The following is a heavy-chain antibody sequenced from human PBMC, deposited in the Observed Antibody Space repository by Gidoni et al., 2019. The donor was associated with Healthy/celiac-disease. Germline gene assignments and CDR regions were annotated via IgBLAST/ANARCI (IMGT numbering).Heavy chain of an antibody. Sequence: QVTLRASGPALVKPTQTLTLTCTFSGFSLSTSGMCVSWIRQPPGKALEWLALIDWDDDNSYSPSLKTRLTISKDTAKNQVVLTMTNMDPVDTATYYCARIRKRYDSSGYWVEGWFDYWGQGTLVTVSS. CDR3: ARIRKRYDSSGYWVEGWFDY. CDR1: GFSLSTSGMC. V-gene: IGHV2-70*01. CDR2: IDWDDDN. J-gene: IGHJ4*02. D-gene: IGHD3-22*01.